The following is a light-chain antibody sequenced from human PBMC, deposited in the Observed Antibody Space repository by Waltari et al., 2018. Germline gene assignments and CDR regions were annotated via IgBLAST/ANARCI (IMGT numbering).Light chain of an antibody. Sequence: QSALTQPASVSGSPGQSITISCTGTSSDVGGYKYVSWHQQPPGKAPKLIIYDVSNRPSGVSNRFSGSKSGNTASLTISGLQAEDEAEYFCSSYTSARTWVFGGGTKLTVL. J-gene: IGLJ3*02. V-gene: IGLV2-14*03. CDR2: DVS. CDR3: SSYTSARTWV. CDR1: SSDVGGYKY.